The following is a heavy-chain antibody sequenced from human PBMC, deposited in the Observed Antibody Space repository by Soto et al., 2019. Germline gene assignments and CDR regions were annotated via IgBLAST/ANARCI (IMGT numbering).Heavy chain of an antibody. D-gene: IGHD3-16*01. CDR3: ATSAIMGLEVAGHFDN. V-gene: IGHV4-4*07. CDR2: MYTRGSA. J-gene: IGHJ4*01. CDR1: GGPITKSF. Sequence: SETLSLTCSVSGGPITKSFWSWIRQPVGKGLEWIGRMYTRGSADYNPSPKSRVTMSLDSSKNQFSLKVRSVTAADTAVYYCATSAIMGLEVAGHFDNCGQGTLVTVSS.